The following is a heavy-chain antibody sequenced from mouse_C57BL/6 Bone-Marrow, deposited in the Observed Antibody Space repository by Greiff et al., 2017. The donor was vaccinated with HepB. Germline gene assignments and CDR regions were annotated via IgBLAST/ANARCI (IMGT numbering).Heavy chain of an antibody. CDR2: IWGVGST. Sequence: VKVVESGPGLVAPSQSLSITCTVSGFSLTSYGVDWVRQSPGKGLEWLGVIWGVGSTNYNSALKSRLSISKDNSKSQVFLKMNSLQTDDTAMYYCARETTVVGDYAMDYWGQGTSVTVSS. V-gene: IGHV2-6*01. D-gene: IGHD1-1*01. J-gene: IGHJ4*01. CDR1: GFSLTSYG. CDR3: ARETTVVGDYAMDY.